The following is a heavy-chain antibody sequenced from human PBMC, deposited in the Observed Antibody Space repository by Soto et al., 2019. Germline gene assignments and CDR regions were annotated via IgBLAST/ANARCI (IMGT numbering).Heavy chain of an antibody. V-gene: IGHV3-23*01. CDR1: GFSFSDHG. J-gene: IGHJ6*02. Sequence: PGESLKISCEASGFSFSDHGMSWVRQAPGKGLEWVSVTSGSGGTTYYVDSVKGRFTIPRDNSKNTLYLQMSSLRVEDTAVYYCAKTSKTTILTVYDVWGRGTTVTVSS. CDR3: AKTSKTTILTVYDV. CDR2: TSGSGGTT. D-gene: IGHD3-9*01.